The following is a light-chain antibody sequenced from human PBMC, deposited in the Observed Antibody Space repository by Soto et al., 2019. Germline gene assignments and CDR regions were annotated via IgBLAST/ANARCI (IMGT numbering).Light chain of an antibody. Sequence: QSALTQPPSASGSPGQSVAISCTGTSSDVGGYNYVSWYQQHPGKAPKLMIYEVNKRPSGVPDRFSGSKSGNTASLTVSGLQAEDEADYYCSSDAGSSNVFGTGTKATVL. CDR3: SSDAGSSNV. J-gene: IGLJ1*01. V-gene: IGLV2-8*01. CDR1: SSDVGGYNY. CDR2: EVN.